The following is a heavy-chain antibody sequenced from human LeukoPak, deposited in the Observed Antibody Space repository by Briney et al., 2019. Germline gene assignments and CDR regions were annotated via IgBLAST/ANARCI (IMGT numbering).Heavy chain of an antibody. Sequence: PGGSLRLPCAASGFTFSTYSMNWVRQAPGKGLEWVANIKQDGSEKYYVDSVKGRFTISRDNAKNSLYLQMNSLRAEDTAVYYCARDRGYGSGSYYFDYWGQGTLVTVSS. D-gene: IGHD3-10*01. J-gene: IGHJ4*02. CDR2: IKQDGSEK. CDR1: GFTFSTYS. CDR3: ARDRGYGSGSYYFDY. V-gene: IGHV3-7*01.